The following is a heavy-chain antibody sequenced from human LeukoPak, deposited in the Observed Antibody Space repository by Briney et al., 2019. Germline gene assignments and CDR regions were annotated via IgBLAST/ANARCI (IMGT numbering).Heavy chain of an antibody. CDR2: INHGGGT. D-gene: IGHD2-2*01. V-gene: IGHV4-34*01. CDR3: ARSVAVPAAFLGSLGNYYYYYYMDV. J-gene: IGHJ6*03. Sequence: SKTLSLTCGVYGGSFSGYYWSWIRQPPGKGLEWIGEINHGGGTNYNPSLKSRVTISVDTSKNQFSLKLSSVTAADTAVYSCARSVAVPAAFLGSLGNYYYYYYMDVWGNGTTVTVSS. CDR1: GGSFSGYY.